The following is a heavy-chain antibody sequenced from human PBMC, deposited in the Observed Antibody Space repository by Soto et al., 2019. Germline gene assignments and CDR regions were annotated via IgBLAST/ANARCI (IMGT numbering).Heavy chain of an antibody. CDR1: GITFTTYG. Sequence: QVQLVQSGGGVIQPGKSLRLSCAASGITFTTYGMHWVRQTPGKGLEWVAVVSYDGSHKYYADSVKGRFTISRDDSKNTLYLQMNSLRVEDTAVYYCAKEMYPRTVLDSSSPWGDYWGQGTLVTASS. CDR3: AKEMYPRTVLDSSSPWGDY. V-gene: IGHV3-30*18. J-gene: IGHJ4*02. CDR2: VSYDGSHK. D-gene: IGHD6-6*01.